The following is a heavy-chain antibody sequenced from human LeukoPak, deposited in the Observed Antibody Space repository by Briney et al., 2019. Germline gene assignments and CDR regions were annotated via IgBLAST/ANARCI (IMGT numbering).Heavy chain of an antibody. CDR2: IRAYNGNT. CDR3: ARSLSNPNGVPAAIFLPSIDY. Sequence: ASVKVSCKASGYTFTSYGISWVRQAPAQGLELMGLIRAYNGNTNYAQKLQGRVTMTTDTSTSTAYMELRSLRSDDTAVYYCARSLSNPNGVPAAIFLPSIDYWGQGTLVTVSS. D-gene: IGHD2-2*01. CDR1: GYTFTSYG. J-gene: IGHJ4*02. V-gene: IGHV1-18*01.